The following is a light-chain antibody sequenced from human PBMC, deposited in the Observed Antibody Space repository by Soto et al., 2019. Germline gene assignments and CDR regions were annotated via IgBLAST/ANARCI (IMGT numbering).Light chain of an antibody. J-gene: IGKJ4*01. V-gene: IGKV3D-15*01. CDR1: QNINSS. Sequence: EILMTQSPLTLSVSPGEGATLSCTASQNINSSLDWNQQRPGQAPRVLIYGASTRASGIPDSFIGSGTGTEFTLNMNRLEPEEFAVYYCQQYKDGPPLSFGGGTRVESK. CDR3: QQYKDGPPLS. CDR2: GAS.